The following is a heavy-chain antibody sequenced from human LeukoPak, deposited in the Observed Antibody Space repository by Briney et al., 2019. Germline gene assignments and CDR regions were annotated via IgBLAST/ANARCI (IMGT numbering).Heavy chain of an antibody. J-gene: IGHJ4*02. V-gene: IGHV4-39*02. CDR2: INHGAVT. Sequence: SETLSLTCTVSGCSVSRTNYYWAWIRQPPGMGLESIATINHGAVTHHNASLTSQLTIAADTATNEFSLKLSSVTAADTGVYYCAKGEYWVRFWGRGTLVTVSS. CDR3: AKGEYWVRF. CDR1: GCSVSRTNYY. D-gene: IGHD2/OR15-2a*01.